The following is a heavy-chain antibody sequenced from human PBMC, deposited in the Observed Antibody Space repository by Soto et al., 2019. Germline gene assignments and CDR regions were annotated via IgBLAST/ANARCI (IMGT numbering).Heavy chain of an antibody. V-gene: IGHV3-30*18. CDR3: AKDRHYYDFWSGYYKPDYYYYYGMDV. Sequence: QVQLVESGGGVVQPGRSLRLSCAASGFTFSSYGMHWVRQAPGKGLEWVAVISYDGSNKYYADSVKGRFTISRDNSKNTLYLQMNSLRAEDTAVYYCAKDRHYYDFWSGYYKPDYYYYYGMDVWGQGTTVTVSS. D-gene: IGHD3-3*01. CDR1: GFTFSSYG. J-gene: IGHJ6*02. CDR2: ISYDGSNK.